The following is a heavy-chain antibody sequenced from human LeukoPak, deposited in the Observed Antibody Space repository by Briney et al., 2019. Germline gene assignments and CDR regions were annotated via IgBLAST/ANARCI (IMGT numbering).Heavy chain of an antibody. CDR1: GFTFSSYS. V-gene: IGHV3-21*01. CDR3: ATPGPEGQDAFDI. D-gene: IGHD1-14*01. CDR2: ISSSSSYI. J-gene: IGHJ3*02. Sequence: KPGGSLRLSCAASGFTFSSYSMNWVRQAPGKGLEWVSSISSSSSYIYYADSVKGRFTISRDNAKNSLYLQMNSLRAEDTAVYYCATPGPEGQDAFDIWGQGTIVTVSS.